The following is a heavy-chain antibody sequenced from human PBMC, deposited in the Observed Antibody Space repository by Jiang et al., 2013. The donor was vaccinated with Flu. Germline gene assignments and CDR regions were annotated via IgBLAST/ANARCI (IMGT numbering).Heavy chain of an antibody. CDR1: GGSISSSSYY. D-gene: IGHD2-2*02. CDR3: ARLAAIPGMMVDY. Sequence: GLVKPSETLSLTCTVSGGSISSSSYYWGWIRQPPGKGLEWIGSIYYSGSTYYNPSLKSRVTISVDTSKNQFSLKLSSVTAADTAVYYCARLAAIPGMMVDYWGQGTLVTVSS. CDR2: IYYSGST. V-gene: IGHV4-39*01. J-gene: IGHJ4*02.